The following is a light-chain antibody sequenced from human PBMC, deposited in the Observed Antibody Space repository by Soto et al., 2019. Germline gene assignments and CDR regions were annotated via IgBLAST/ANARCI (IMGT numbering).Light chain of an antibody. CDR1: SSDVGGYNY. CDR2: EVS. Sequence: QSALTQPPSASGSPGQSVTISCTGTSSDVGGYNYVSWYQQHPGKAPKLMIYEVSQRPSGVPDRFSGSKSGNTASLTVSGLQGEDEADYYCSSYAGSNNLIFGGGTKLTVL. CDR3: SSYAGSNNLI. V-gene: IGLV2-8*01. J-gene: IGLJ2*01.